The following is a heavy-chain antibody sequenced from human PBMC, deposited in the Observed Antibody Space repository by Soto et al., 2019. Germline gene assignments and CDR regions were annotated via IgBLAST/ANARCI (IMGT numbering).Heavy chain of an antibody. CDR1: GGSISSYY. J-gene: IGHJ4*02. D-gene: IGHD2-15*01. V-gene: IGHV4-59*08. CDR2: IYYSGST. CDR3: ARRYGGTFDY. Sequence: QVQLQESGPGLVKPSETLSLTCTVSGGSISSYYWSWIRQPPGKGLEWIGYIYYSGSTNYNPPLKRRVTISVDTPKTQFSLNLSSVTAADTAVYYCARRYGGTFDYWGQGTLVTVSS.